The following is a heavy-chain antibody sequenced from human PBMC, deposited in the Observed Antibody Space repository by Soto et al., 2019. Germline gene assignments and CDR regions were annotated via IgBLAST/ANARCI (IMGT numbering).Heavy chain of an antibody. CDR2: AYPSGST. D-gene: IGHD3-22*01. CDR1: GGSISSSY. V-gene: IGHV4-4*07. J-gene: IGHJ3*02. Sequence: PSETLSLTCSVSGGSISSSYWSWIRQPAGKGLEWIGRAYPSGSTNYNPSLKSRVTMSVDMSKNQFSLKLSSVTAADTAVYYCARELEVYYYDSSGPPHGFDIWGQGTMVTVSS. CDR3: ARELEVYYYDSSGPPHGFDI.